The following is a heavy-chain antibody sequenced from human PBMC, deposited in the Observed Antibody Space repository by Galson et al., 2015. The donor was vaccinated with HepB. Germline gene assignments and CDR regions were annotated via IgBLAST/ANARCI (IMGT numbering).Heavy chain of an antibody. J-gene: IGHJ4*02. CDR3: IRNGILWFGELLHPFDY. CDR2: ISGSGGST. V-gene: IGHV3-23*01. CDR1: GFTFSSYA. D-gene: IGHD3-10*01. Sequence: SLRLSCAASGFTFSSYAMSWVRQAPGKGLEWVSAISGSGGSTYYADSVKGRFTISRDNSKNTLYLQMNSQRAEDTAVYYCIRNGILWFGELLHPFDYWGQGTLVTVSS.